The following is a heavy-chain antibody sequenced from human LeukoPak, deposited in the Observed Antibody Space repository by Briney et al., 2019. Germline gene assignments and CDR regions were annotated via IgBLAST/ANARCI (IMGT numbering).Heavy chain of an antibody. CDR3: AKDAARPTSGAPGY. J-gene: IGHJ4*02. D-gene: IGHD6-6*01. Sequence: GGSLRLSCAASGFTFSSYGVHWVRQAPGKGLEGVAFIRYDGSNKYYADSVKGRFPISRDNSKTTLYLQMNSLRAEDTAVYYCAKDAARPTSGAPGYWGQGTLVTVSS. CDR2: IRYDGSNK. V-gene: IGHV3-30*02. CDR1: GFTFSSYG.